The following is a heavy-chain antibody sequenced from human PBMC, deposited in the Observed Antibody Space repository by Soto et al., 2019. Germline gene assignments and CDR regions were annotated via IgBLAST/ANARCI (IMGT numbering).Heavy chain of an antibody. Sequence: PGGSLRLSCAASGFTVSSNYMSWVRQAPGKGLEWVSVIYSGGSTYYADSVKGRFTISRDNSKNTQYLQMNSLRAEDTAVYYCARQGLDNAFDVWGQGTMVTVSS. D-gene: IGHD6-6*01. CDR2: IYSGGST. V-gene: IGHV3-66*04. CDR3: ARQGLDNAFDV. CDR1: GFTVSSNY. J-gene: IGHJ3*01.